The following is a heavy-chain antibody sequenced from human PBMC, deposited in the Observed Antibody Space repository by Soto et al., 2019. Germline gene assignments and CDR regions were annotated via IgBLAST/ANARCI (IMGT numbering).Heavy chain of an antibody. CDR3: AREHDFWSHYAYDM. CDR2: INVVSGNT. V-gene: IGHV1-3*01. Sequence: ASVKVSCKTSGYTFSSYAIHWVRQAPGQGLERMGWINVVSGNTRYSQKFQDRVTITRYTSDSSAYMEFSSTRSEDTALYYCAREHDFWSHYAYDMWGQGTMVTVSS. D-gene: IGHD3-3*01. CDR1: GYTFSSYA. J-gene: IGHJ3*02.